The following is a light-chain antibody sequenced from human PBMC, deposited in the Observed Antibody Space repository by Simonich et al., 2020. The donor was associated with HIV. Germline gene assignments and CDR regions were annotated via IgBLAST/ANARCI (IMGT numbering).Light chain of an antibody. CDR3: VLYMGSGISV. CDR2: NTN. V-gene: IGLV8-61*01. CDR1: SGSVSTSYY. J-gene: IGLJ3*02. Sequence: QTVVTQEPSFSVSPGGTVTLTCGLSSGSVSTSYYPRWYQQTPGQAPPTLIYNTNTRSSGVPDRFSGSILGNKAALTITGAQADDESDYYCVLYMGSGISVFGGGTKLTVL.